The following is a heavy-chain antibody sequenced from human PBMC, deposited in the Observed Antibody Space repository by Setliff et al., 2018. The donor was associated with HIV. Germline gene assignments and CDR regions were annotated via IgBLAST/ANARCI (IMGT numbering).Heavy chain of an antibody. CDR2: ISVYNGYS. CDR3: ARGHHFYWYFDL. J-gene: IGHJ2*01. CDR1: GYSFTTYG. Sequence: ASVKVSCKTSGYSFTTYGITWVRQAPGQGLEWMGWISVYNGYSKYAQSVQDRVTLTIDPATDTAYMELRSLTSDDTAVYYCARGHHFYWYFDLWGPGTLVTVSS. V-gene: IGHV1-18*01.